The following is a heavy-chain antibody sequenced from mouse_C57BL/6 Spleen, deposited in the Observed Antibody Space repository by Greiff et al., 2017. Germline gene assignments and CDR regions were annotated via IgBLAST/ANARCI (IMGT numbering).Heavy chain of an antibody. CDR2: INYDGSST. CDR1: GFTFSDYY. V-gene: IGHV5-16*01. J-gene: IGHJ1*03. D-gene: IGHD4-1*01. Sequence: DVQLVESEGGLVQPGSSMKLSCTASGFTFSDYYMAWVRQVPEKGLEWVANINYDGSSTYYLDSLKSRFIISRDNAKNILYLQMSSLKSEDTATYYCARDSELGRGYVDVWGTGTTVTVSS. CDR3: ARDSELGRGYVDV.